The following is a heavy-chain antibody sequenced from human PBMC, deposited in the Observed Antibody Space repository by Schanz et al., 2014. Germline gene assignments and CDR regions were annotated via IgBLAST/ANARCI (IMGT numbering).Heavy chain of an antibody. V-gene: IGHV3-7*01. D-gene: IGHD1-26*01. Sequence: EVQLVESGGGLVQPGGSLRLSCAASGFTFSGYWMSWVRQAPGEGLVWVASIKLDGSEKYYVDSVKGRFTISRDNAKNSLYLQMNSLTAEDTAVYYCARRYSGRYCFDYWGQGTLVAVSS. CDR2: IKLDGSEK. CDR1: GFTFSGYW. CDR3: ARRYSGRYCFDY. J-gene: IGHJ4*02.